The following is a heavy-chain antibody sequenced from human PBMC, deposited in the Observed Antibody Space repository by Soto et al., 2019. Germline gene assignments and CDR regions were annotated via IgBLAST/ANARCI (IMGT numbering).Heavy chain of an antibody. CDR3: AKDIGYSSSGSHFDY. CDR1: GFTFDDYA. Sequence: VQLVESGGGLVQPGRSLRLSCAASGFTFDDYAMHWVRQAPGKGLEWVSGISWNSGSIGYADSVKGRFTISRDNAKNSLYLQMNSLRAEDTALYYCAKDIGYSSSGSHFDYWGQGTLVTVSS. CDR2: ISWNSGSI. J-gene: IGHJ4*02. D-gene: IGHD6-13*01. V-gene: IGHV3-9*01.